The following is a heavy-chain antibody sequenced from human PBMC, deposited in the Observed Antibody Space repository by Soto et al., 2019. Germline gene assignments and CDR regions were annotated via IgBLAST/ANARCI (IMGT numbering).Heavy chain of an antibody. CDR3: ERAVEGATPDY. CDR2: IYYSGST. CDR1: GGSISSGGSY. Sequence: SETLSLTCTVSGGSISSGGSYWSWIRQHPGKGLEWIGYIYYSGSTYYNPSLKSRVTISVDTSKNQFSLKLSSVTAADTAVYYCERAVEGATPDYWGQGTLVTVSS. J-gene: IGHJ4*02. V-gene: IGHV4-31*03. D-gene: IGHD1-26*01.